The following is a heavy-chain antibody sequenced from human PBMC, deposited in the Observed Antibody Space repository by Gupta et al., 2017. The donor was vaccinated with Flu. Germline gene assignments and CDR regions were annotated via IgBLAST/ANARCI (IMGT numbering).Heavy chain of an antibody. J-gene: IGHJ5*02. CDR2: IGRGGNT. Sequence: EVQLVESGGGLVQPGGSLRLSCVMSGFSFSDSHMNWIRQAPGKGLEWISYIGRGGNTDYADSVRGRFTISRDNARDSLFLQMNSLRDEDTARYYCARDLNWAFISWGQGALVTVSS. CDR3: ARDLNWAFIS. D-gene: IGHD3-16*01. CDR1: GFSFSDSH. V-gene: IGHV3-48*02.